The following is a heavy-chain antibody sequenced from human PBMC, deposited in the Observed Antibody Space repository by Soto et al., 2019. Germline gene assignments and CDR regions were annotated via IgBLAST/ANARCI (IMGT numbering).Heavy chain of an antibody. Sequence: QVQLVESGGGVVQPGRSLRLSCAASGFTFSSYAMHWVRQAPGKGLEWVAVISYDGSNKYYADSVKGRFTISRDNSKKTLYLQMNSLRAEDTAVYYCARGGLAGYCISPSCYVIDYWGQGTLVTVCS. V-gene: IGHV3-30-3*01. CDR1: GFTFSSYA. CDR2: ISYDGSNK. CDR3: ARGGLAGYCISPSCYVIDY. D-gene: IGHD2-2*01. J-gene: IGHJ4*02.